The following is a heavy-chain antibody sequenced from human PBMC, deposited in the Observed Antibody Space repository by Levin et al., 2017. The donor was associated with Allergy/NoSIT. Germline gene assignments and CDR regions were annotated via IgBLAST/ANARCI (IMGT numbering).Heavy chain of an antibody. Sequence: GGSLRLSCAASGFTFSSYGMHWVRQAPGKGLEWVAVIWYDGSNKYYADSVKGRFTISRDNSKNTLYLQMNSLRAEDTAVYYCARSYYDFWSGSFYYYYYGMDVWGQGTTVTVSS. CDR1: GFTFSSYG. CDR3: ARSYYDFWSGSFYYYYYGMDV. CDR2: IWYDGSNK. D-gene: IGHD3-3*01. J-gene: IGHJ6*02. V-gene: IGHV3-33*01.